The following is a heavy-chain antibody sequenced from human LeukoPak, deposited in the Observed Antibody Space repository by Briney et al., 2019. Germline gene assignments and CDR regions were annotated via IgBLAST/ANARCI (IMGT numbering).Heavy chain of an antibody. Sequence: GESLQISCKGSGYSFTGYWIGWVRQLPGKGLEWMGIIYPGDSDTRYSPSFQGQVTISADKSISTAYLQWSSLKASDTAMYYCARLRVVVPAGDFDYWGQGTLVTVSS. CDR3: ARLRVVVPAGDFDY. V-gene: IGHV5-51*01. CDR2: IYPGDSDT. CDR1: GYSFTGYW. J-gene: IGHJ4*02. D-gene: IGHD2-2*01.